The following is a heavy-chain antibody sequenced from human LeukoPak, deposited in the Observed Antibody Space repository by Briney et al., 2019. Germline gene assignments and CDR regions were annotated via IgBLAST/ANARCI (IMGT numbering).Heavy chain of an antibody. V-gene: IGHV3-48*03. D-gene: IGHD5-24*01. Sequence: PGGSLRLSCAASGFTFSSYEMNWVRQAPGKGLEWVSYISSSGSTIYYADSVKGRFTISRDNAKSSLYLQMNSLRAEDTAVYYCARDLRDGYNWWFDPWGQGTLVTVSS. CDR1: GFTFSSYE. CDR3: ARDLRDGYNWWFDP. J-gene: IGHJ5*02. CDR2: ISSSGSTI.